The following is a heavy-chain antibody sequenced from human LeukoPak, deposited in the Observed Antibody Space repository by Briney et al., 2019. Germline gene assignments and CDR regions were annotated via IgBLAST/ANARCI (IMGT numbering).Heavy chain of an antibody. D-gene: IGHD3-16*01. J-gene: IGHJ5*02. CDR3: ARRETFSGEYAAAWFDP. CDR2: IYRSGRT. CDR1: GDSSSSSLYY. Sequence: PSETLSLTCTVSGDSSSSSLYYWNWIRQPAGKGLEWIGRIYRSGRTNYNPSFKSRVTISIDTSKNQFSLKLSSVTAADTAVYYCARRETFSGEYAAAWFDPWGQGTLVTVSS. V-gene: IGHV4-61*10.